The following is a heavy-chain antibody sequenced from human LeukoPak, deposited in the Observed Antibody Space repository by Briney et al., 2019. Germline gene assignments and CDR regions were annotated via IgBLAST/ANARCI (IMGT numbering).Heavy chain of an antibody. Sequence: PSETLSLTCTVSGGSISSYYWGWIRQPPGKGLEWIGSIYYSGSTYYNPSLKSRVTISVDTSKNQFSLKLSSVTAADTAVYYCAREDTPMIIPFDYWGQGTLVTVSS. D-gene: IGHD5-18*01. CDR1: GGSISSYY. V-gene: IGHV4-39*02. CDR2: IYYSGST. J-gene: IGHJ4*02. CDR3: AREDTPMIIPFDY.